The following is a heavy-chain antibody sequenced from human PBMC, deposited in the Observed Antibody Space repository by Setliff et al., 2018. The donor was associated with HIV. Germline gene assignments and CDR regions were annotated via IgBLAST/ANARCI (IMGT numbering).Heavy chain of an antibody. Sequence: SETLSLTCTVSGVSISSYYWSWIRQPPGKGLEWIGYIYYSGSTNYNPSLKSRVTISVDTSKNQFSLKLTSLTAADTAVYYCARAYDYSNYFHYYMDVWGKGTTVTVSS. CDR2: IYYSGST. V-gene: IGHV4-59*01. CDR3: ARAYDYSNYFHYYMDV. J-gene: IGHJ6*03. CDR1: GVSISSYY. D-gene: IGHD4-4*01.